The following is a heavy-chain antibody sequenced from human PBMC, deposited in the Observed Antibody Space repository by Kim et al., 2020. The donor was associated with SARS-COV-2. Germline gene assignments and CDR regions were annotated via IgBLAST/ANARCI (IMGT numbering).Heavy chain of an antibody. CDR3: ARKGDV. Sequence: GGSLRLSCAASGFTFSTYSMNWVRQAPGKGLEWVSYIGSSSGTIYYADSVKGRFTISRDNAKNSLYLQMNSLRDDDTAVYYCARKGDVWGQGTTVTVSS. V-gene: IGHV3-48*02. CDR1: GFTFSTYS. CDR2: IGSSSGTI. J-gene: IGHJ6*02.